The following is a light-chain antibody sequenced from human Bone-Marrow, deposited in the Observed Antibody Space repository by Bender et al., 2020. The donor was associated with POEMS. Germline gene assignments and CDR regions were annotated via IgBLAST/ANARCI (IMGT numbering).Light chain of an antibody. J-gene: IGLJ3*02. V-gene: IGLV1-40*01. CDR1: SPSIGAGYD. CDR2: DTF. CDR3: QSYDSSLSGLL. Sequence: QSVLTQPPSVSGAPGQRVTISCTGSSPSIGAGYDVHWYQQLPGTAPKLLIYDTFNRPSGVPDRFSGSKSGTSASLAIAGLQAEGEGDYYCQSYDSSLSGLLFGGGTKLTVL.